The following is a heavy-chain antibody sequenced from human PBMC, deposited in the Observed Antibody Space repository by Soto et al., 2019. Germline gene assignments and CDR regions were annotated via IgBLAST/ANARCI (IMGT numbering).Heavy chain of an antibody. Sequence: GVSLRLSCAASGFTFNSYAMSWVRQAPGKGLEWVSAISGSGGSTYYADSVKGRFTISRDNSKNTLYLQMNSLRAEDTAVYYCAKDSSGWSGFDYWGQGTLVNVSS. CDR1: GFTFNSYA. V-gene: IGHV3-23*01. J-gene: IGHJ4*02. CDR2: ISGSGGST. D-gene: IGHD6-19*01. CDR3: AKDSSGWSGFDY.